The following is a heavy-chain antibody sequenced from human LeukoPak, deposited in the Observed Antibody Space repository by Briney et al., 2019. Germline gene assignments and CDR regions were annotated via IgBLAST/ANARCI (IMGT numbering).Heavy chain of an antibody. D-gene: IGHD5-24*01. CDR1: GFTFSSYG. CDR2: ISYDGSNK. Sequence: GGSLRLSCAASGFTFSSYGMHWVRQAPGKGLEWVAVISYDGSNKYYADSVKGRFTISRDNSKNTLYLQMNSLRAEDTAVYYCAKVGVEMATKGGYFDYWGQGTLVTVSS. CDR3: AKVGVEMATKGGYFDY. V-gene: IGHV3-30*18. J-gene: IGHJ4*02.